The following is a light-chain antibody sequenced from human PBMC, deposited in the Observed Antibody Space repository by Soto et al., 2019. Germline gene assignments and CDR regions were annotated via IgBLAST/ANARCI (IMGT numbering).Light chain of an antibody. Sequence: QSALTQPASVSGSPGQSITISCTGTSSDVGGYNYVSWYQQHPDKAPKLMIYEVSNRPSGVSNRFSGSKSGNTASLTISGLQAEDEADYYCSSYTSINTRVFGGGTKLTVL. V-gene: IGLV2-14*01. CDR3: SSYTSINTRV. J-gene: IGLJ3*02. CDR1: SSDVGGYNY. CDR2: EVS.